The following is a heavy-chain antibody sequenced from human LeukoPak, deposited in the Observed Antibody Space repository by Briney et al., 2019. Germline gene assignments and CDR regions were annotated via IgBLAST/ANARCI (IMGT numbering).Heavy chain of an antibody. Sequence: SETLSLTCTVSGGSISSGDYYWSWIRQPPGKGLEWIGYIYYSGSTYYNPSLKSRVTISVDTSKNQFSLKLSSVTAADTAVYYCAREANYDFWSGLDYWGQGTLVTVSA. CDR3: AREANYDFWSGLDY. J-gene: IGHJ4*02. CDR2: IYYSGST. CDR1: GGSISSGDYY. D-gene: IGHD3-3*01. V-gene: IGHV4-30-4*01.